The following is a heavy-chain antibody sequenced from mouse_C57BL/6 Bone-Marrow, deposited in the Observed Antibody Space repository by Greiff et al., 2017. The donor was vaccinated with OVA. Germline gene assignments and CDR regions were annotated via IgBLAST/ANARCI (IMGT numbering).Heavy chain of an antibody. CDR2: IWTGGGT. V-gene: IGHV2-9-1*01. J-gene: IGHJ4*01. CDR3: ARNSPITTVNAMDY. Sequence: VQLVESGPGLVAPSQSLSITCTVSGFSLPSYAISWVRQPPGTGLEWLGVIWTGGGTNYNSALKSRLSISKDNSKSQVFLKMNSLQTDDTARYYCARNSPITTVNAMDYWGQGTSGTVSS. D-gene: IGHD1-1*01. CDR1: GFSLPSYA.